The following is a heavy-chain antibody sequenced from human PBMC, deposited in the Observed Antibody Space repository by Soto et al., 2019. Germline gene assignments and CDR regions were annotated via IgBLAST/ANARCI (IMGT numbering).Heavy chain of an antibody. CDR2: TRSRTDSDTT. D-gene: IGHD3-10*01. V-gene: IGHV3-72*01. Sequence: EVQLVESGGVLVQPGGSLRLSCAASGFTFSDHYMNWVRQAPGKGLEWVARTRSRTDSDTTDYAASVRGRFTISRDDSKNSLYLQMNGLKTEDTAVYYCVRTYYHESSYCRHFDFWGQGTLVTVSS. CDR3: VRTYYHESSYCRHFDF. J-gene: IGHJ4*02. CDR1: GFTFSDHY.